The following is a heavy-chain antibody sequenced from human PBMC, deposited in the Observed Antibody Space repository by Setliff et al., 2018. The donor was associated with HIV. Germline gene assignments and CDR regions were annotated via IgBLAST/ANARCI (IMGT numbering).Heavy chain of an antibody. Sequence: PGESLKVSCKASGYTFTSYAMHWVRQMPGKGLEWMGIIYPGDSDTRYSPSFQGQVTISADKSISTAYLQWSILKASDTAMYYCARLGGGSGWYGLDCWGQGTLVTVSS. J-gene: IGHJ4*02. CDR2: IYPGDSDT. V-gene: IGHV5-51*01. CDR1: GYTFTSYA. CDR3: ARLGGGSGWYGLDC. D-gene: IGHD6-19*01.